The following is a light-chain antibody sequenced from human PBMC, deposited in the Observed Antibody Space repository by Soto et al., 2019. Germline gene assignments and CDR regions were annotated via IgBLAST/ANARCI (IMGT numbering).Light chain of an antibody. CDR3: QQYYSTPHT. J-gene: IGKJ2*01. CDR2: WAS. CDR1: QSVLYSSNNKNY. Sequence: DIVMTQSPDSLAVSLGERATINCKSSQSVLYSSNNKNYLAWYQQKPGQPPKLLIYWASTRESGVPDRFSGSGSGTEFTLTISSLQAEDGAVYYCQQYYSTPHTFGQGTKLEIK. V-gene: IGKV4-1*01.